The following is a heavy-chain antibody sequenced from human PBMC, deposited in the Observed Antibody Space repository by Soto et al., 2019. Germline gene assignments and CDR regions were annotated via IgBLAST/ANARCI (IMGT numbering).Heavy chain of an antibody. CDR1: GFALSDYY. CDR3: AREGNRFQH. J-gene: IGHJ1*01. CDR2: ISGTANTI. V-gene: IGHV3-11*01. Sequence: QVQLVESGGGLVKPGGSLRLSCAASGFALSDYYMSWIRQAPGKGLEWISYISGTANTIFYADSVKGRFTISRDNAKNSLYLQMNSLRAEDTAVYYCAREGNRFQHWGQGTLVTVSS. D-gene: IGHD3-10*01.